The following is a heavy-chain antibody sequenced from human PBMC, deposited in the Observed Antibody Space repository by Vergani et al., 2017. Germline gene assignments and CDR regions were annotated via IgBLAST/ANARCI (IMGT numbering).Heavy chain of an antibody. CDR2: INPSGGST. CDR1: GYTFTSYY. D-gene: IGHD3-10*01. CDR3: ARESSYYYGSGSYYKGAGMDV. J-gene: IGHJ6*02. Sequence: QVQLVQSGAEVKKPGASVKVSCKASGYTFTSYYMHWVRQAPGQGLEWMGIINPSGGSTSYAQKFQGRVTMTRDTSTSTVYMELSSLRSEDTAVYYCARESSYYYGSGSYYKGAGMDVWGQGTTVTVSS. V-gene: IGHV1-46*01.